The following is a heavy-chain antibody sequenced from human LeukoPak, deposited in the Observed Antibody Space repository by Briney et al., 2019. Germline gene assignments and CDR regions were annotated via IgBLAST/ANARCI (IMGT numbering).Heavy chain of an antibody. J-gene: IGHJ1*01. CDR1: GGSIRSYY. Sequence: PSETLSLTCTVSGGSIRSYYWSWIRQLAGKGLEWIGRIYSSGSSNYNPSLKSRVTMSVDTSKNQFSLKVSSVTAADTAVYYCARGDRIAAAGTRAEYFQHWGQGTLVTVSS. CDR2: IYSSGSS. CDR3: ARGDRIAAAGTRAEYFQH. V-gene: IGHV4-4*07. D-gene: IGHD6-13*01.